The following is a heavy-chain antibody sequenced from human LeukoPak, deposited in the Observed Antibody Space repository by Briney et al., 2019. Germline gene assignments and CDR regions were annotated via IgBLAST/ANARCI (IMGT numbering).Heavy chain of an antibody. D-gene: IGHD5-18*01. CDR3: ARRDTTKGFDY. J-gene: IGHJ4*02. V-gene: IGHV1-46*01. Sequence: ASVKVSCKASGYTFTSYYMHWVRQAPGQGLEWMGIINPSGGSTSYARKFQGRVTMTRDTPTSTVYMKLSSLRSEDTAVYYCARRDTTKGFDYWGQGTLVTVSS. CDR2: INPSGGST. CDR1: GYTFTSYY.